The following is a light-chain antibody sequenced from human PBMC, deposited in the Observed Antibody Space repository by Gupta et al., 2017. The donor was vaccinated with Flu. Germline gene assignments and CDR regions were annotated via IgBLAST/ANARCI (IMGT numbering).Light chain of an antibody. CDR1: SSNVGGNY. CDR2: RKD. CDR3: ATWDDSLSGQV. Sequence: QSLLTPPPSASGTTGQRVTVSCSGRSSNVGGNYVYWYQQFPGAAPKHLMFRKDHRPSGVPDRFSASKSDASASLAISGRRSEDEADYYCATWDDSLSGQVFGGGTKLTVL. J-gene: IGLJ3*02. V-gene: IGLV1-47*01.